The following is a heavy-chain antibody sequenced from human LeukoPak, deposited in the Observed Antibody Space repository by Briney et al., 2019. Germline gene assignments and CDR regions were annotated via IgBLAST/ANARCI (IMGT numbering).Heavy chain of an antibody. CDR1: GASISSGGYS. Sequence: PSQTLSLTCAVSGASISSGGYSWSWIRQPPGKPLPWIGYIYHSGSTHYNPSLKSRVTISVDRSKNQFSLKLSSVSAADTAVYYCARGVLTRRGAFDIWGQGTMVTVSS. V-gene: IGHV4-30-2*01. CDR2: IYHSGST. J-gene: IGHJ3*02. CDR3: ARGVLTRRGAFDI. D-gene: IGHD3-10*01.